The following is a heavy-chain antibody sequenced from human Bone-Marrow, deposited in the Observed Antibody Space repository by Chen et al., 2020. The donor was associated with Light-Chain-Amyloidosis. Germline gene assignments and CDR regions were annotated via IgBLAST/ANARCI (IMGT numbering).Heavy chain of an antibody. CDR1: GYRFIAST. CDR2: INTGNGNT. CDR3: ASVNIVTTK. Sequence: QVQLVQSGAEVKKPGASVRVSCKASGYRFIASTMHWVRQAPGQRLEWMGWINTGNGNTEYSQKCQGRVTITRDTSASTAYMELSSLRSEDTAVYYCASVNIVTTKWGQGTLVTVSS. J-gene: IGHJ4*02. D-gene: IGHD5-12*01. V-gene: IGHV1-3*04.